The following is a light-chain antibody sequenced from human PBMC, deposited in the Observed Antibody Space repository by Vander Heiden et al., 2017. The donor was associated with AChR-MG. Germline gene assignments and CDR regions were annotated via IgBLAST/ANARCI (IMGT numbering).Light chain of an antibody. V-gene: IGLV3-1*01. CDR1: KLGEKY. J-gene: IGLJ2*01. Sequence: YEVTQAPSVSVSPGHTASTSCLGGKLGEKYVSWYQEKTGQSPVLIMYQDTKRPSGITERFSGYNSGNTATLTISGTQATDEADYNCQAWDASAGGAFGGGTKLTVL. CDR3: QAWDASAGGA. CDR2: QDT.